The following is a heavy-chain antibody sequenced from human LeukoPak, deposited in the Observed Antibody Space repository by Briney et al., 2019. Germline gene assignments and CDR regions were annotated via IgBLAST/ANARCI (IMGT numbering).Heavy chain of an antibody. V-gene: IGHV3-21*01. CDR2: ISSSSSYI. D-gene: IGHD5-18*01. J-gene: IGHJ3*02. CDR1: GFTFSSYS. Sequence: PGGSLRLSCAASGFTFSSYSMNWVRQAPGKGLEWVSSISSSSSYIYYADSVKGRFTISRDNAKNSLYLQMNSLRAEDTAVYYCARDRAMVIYDAFDIWGQGTMVTVSS. CDR3: ARDRAMVIYDAFDI.